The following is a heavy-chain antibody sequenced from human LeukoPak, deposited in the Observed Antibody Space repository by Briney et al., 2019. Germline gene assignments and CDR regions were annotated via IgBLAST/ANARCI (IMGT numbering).Heavy chain of an antibody. V-gene: IGHV1-18*01. J-gene: IGHJ4*02. D-gene: IGHD5-18*01. CDR2: ISAYNGNT. Sequence: ASVNVSFKASGYTFTSYGISWVRQAPGQGLEGMGWISAYNGNTNYAQKLQGRVTMTTDTSTSTAYMELRSLRSDDTAVYYCAWNGGGYSYGYNDYWGQGTLVTVSS. CDR1: GYTFTSYG. CDR3: AWNGGGYSYGYNDY.